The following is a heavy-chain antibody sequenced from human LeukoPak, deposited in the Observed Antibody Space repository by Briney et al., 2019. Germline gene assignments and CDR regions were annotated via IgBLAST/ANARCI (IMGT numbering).Heavy chain of an antibody. CDR3: AREQRRGYGAKYYFDY. Sequence: TSSETLSLTCTVSGGSISSGGYYWSWIRQHPGKGLEWIGYIYYSGSTYYNPSLKSRVTISVDTSKNQFSLKLSSVTAADTAVYYCAREQRRGYGAKYYFDYWGQGTLVTVSS. D-gene: IGHD5-12*01. CDR2: IYYSGST. CDR1: GGSISSGGYY. V-gene: IGHV4-31*03. J-gene: IGHJ4*02.